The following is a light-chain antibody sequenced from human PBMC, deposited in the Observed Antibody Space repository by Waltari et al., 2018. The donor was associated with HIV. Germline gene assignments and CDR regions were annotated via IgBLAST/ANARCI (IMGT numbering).Light chain of an antibody. J-gene: IGKJ3*01. CDR3: QQTNTFPFT. CDR2: AAS. Sequence: DIQMTQSPSSVSASVGDSVTITCRASQGISTWLAWYQQKPGKAPRLLIFAASILQGGVPSRFSGSGSGTDFTLAINSLQTEDFATYYCQQTNTFPFTFGPGTKVDIK. CDR1: QGISTW. V-gene: IGKV1-12*02.